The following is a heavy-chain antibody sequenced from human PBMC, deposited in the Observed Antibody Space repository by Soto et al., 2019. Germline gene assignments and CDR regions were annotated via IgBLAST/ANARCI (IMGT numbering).Heavy chain of an antibody. V-gene: IGHV1-69*13. CDR3: ASTGGLVVVTAIRD. D-gene: IGHD2-21*02. J-gene: IGHJ4*02. CDR1: GGTFSSYA. Sequence: GASVKVSCKASGGTFSSYAISWVRQAPGQGLEWMGGIIPIFSTANYAQKFQGRVTITADESTSTAYMELSSLRSEDTAVYYCASTGGLVVVTAIRDWGQGTLVTVSS. CDR2: IIPIFSTA.